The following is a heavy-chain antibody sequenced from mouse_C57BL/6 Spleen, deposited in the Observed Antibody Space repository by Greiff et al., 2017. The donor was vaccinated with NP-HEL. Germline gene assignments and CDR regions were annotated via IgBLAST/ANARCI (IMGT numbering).Heavy chain of an antibody. CDR2: INPYNGGT. V-gene: IGHV1-19*01. CDR1: GYTFTDYY. Sequence: EVQLQQSGPVLVKPGASVKMSCKASGYTFTDYYMNWVKQSHGKSLEWIGVINPYNGGTSYNQKFKGKATLTVDKSSSTAYMELNSLTSEDSAVYYCARGGVRDYDGAWFAYWGQGTLVTVSA. J-gene: IGHJ3*01. CDR3: ARGGVRDYDGAWFAY. D-gene: IGHD2-4*01.